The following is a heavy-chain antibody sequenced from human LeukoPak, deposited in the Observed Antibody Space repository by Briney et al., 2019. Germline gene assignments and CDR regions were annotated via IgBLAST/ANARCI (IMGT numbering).Heavy chain of an antibody. CDR3: ARSIHFDWLFDY. D-gene: IGHD3-9*01. V-gene: IGHV1-2*02. CDR1: GYTFTGYY. CDR2: INPNSGGT. Sequence: GASVKVSCKASGYTFTGYYMHWVRQAPGRGLEWMGWINPNSGGTNYAQKFQGRVTTTRDTSISTAYMELSRLRSDDTAVYYCARSIHFDWLFDYWGQGTLVTVSS. J-gene: IGHJ4*02.